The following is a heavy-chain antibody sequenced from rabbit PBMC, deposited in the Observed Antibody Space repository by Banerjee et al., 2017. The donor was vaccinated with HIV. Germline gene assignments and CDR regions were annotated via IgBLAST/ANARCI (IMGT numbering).Heavy chain of an antibody. J-gene: IGHJ4*01. D-gene: IGHD4-1*01. CDR3: ARDLAGVIGWNFNL. CDR2: IYAGNSGST. V-gene: IGHV1S40*01. Sequence: GLEWIACIYAGNSGSTYYASWAKGRFTISRTSSTTVTLQMTSLTAADTATYFCARDLAGVIGWNFNLWGPGTLVTVS.